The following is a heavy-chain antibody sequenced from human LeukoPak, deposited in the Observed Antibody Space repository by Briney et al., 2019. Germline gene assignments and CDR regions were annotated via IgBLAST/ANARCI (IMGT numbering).Heavy chain of an antibody. CDR2: IYYSGST. J-gene: IGHJ4*02. D-gene: IGHD1-14*01. CDR1: GGSISSSSYY. CDR3: ARLYLGRRSRNPKPEYYFDY. V-gene: IGHV4-39*01. Sequence: SETLSLTCTVSGGSISSSSYYWGWIRQPPGKGLEWIGSIYYSGSTYYNPSLKSRVTISVDTSKNQFSLKLSSMTAADTAVYYCARLYLGRRSRNPKPEYYFDYWGQGTLVTVSS.